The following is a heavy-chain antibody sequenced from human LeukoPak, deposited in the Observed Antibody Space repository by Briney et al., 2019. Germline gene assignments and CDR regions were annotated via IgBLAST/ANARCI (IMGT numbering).Heavy chain of an antibody. V-gene: IGHV3-7*03. Sequence: GGSQTLSCVASEYIFSDYWMSWVRQAPGKGLEWVANIKQGGREEKYVGSVKGRFAISRDDAKSTLYLQMDSLSGDDTAVYYCARDNGGWFDFWGRGTLVTVSS. D-gene: IGHD3-10*01. CDR2: IKQGGREE. J-gene: IGHJ5*01. CDR3: ARDNGGWFDF. CDR1: EYIFSDYW.